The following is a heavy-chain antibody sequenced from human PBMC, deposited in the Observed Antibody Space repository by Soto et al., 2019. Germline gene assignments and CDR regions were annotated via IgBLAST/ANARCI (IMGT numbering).Heavy chain of an antibody. V-gene: IGHV3-23*01. J-gene: IGHJ4*02. Sequence: EVQLLESGGGLVQPGGSWRLSCEASGFTFSSYAMSWVRQAPGKGLEWVSAFSGSGGSTYYADSVKGRFTISRDNSKNTLYLQMNSLRAEDTAVYYCAYSSTPFDYWGQGTLVTVSS. CDR1: GFTFSSYA. D-gene: IGHD6-13*01. CDR3: AYSSTPFDY. CDR2: FSGSGGST.